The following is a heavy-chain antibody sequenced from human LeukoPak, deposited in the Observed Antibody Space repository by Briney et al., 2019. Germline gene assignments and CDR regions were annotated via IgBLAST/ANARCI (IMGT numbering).Heavy chain of an antibody. CDR1: GGSISSYY. D-gene: IGHD3-22*01. Sequence: SETLSLTCTVSGGSISSYYWSWIRQPPGKGLEWIGYIYYSGSTNYNPSLKSRVTISVDTSKNQFSLKLSSVTAADTAVYYCARHDTTMKGAFDIWGQGTMVTVSS. J-gene: IGHJ3*02. CDR3: ARHDTTMKGAFDI. V-gene: IGHV4-59*01. CDR2: IYYSGST.